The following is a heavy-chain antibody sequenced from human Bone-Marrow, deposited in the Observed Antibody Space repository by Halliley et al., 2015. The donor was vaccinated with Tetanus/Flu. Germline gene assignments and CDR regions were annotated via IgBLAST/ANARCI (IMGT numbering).Heavy chain of an antibody. J-gene: IGHJ3*01. V-gene: IGHV4-59*01. CDR2: IYVGGIT. Sequence: PPGKGLEWIGYIYVGGITHPNPSLKGRVPMSIGTSKNQFSLKLTSVTAADTAVYYFARDSSAPLWGQGTMVTVSS. D-gene: IGHD3-22*01. CDR3: ARDSSAPL.